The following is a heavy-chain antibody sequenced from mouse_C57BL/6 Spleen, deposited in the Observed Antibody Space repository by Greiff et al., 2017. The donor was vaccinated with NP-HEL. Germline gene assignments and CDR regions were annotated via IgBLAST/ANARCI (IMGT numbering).Heavy chain of an antibody. Sequence: QVQLQQPGAELVKPGASVKLSCKASGYTFTSYWMHWVKQRPGRGLEWIGRIDPNSGGTKYNEKFKSTATLTVDKPSSTAYMQLSSLTSEDSAVYYCSRCSHNWEYYAMDYWGQGTSVTVSS. CDR3: SRCSHNWEYYAMDY. CDR2: IDPNSGGT. V-gene: IGHV1-72*01. D-gene: IGHD4-1*01. J-gene: IGHJ4*01. CDR1: GYTFTSYW.